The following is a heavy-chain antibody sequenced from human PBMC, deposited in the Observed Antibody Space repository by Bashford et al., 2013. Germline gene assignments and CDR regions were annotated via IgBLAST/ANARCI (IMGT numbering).Heavy chain of an antibody. V-gene: IGHV3-53*01. D-gene: IGHD3-16*01. Sequence: WSGQASREGGVEWVSIIYSGGSTYYADSVKGRFTISRDNSKNILYLQMNSLTADDTAVYHCAKDSRGGSPRAFDIWGQGTMVTVSS. CDR2: IYSGGST. CDR3: AKDSRGGSPRAFDI. J-gene: IGHJ3*02.